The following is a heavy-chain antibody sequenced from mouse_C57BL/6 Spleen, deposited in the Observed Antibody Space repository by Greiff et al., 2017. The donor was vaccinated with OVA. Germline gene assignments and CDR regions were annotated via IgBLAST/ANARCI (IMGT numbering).Heavy chain of an antibody. Sequence: EVQGVESGGGLVKPGGSLKLSCAASGFTFSSYAMSWVRQTPEKRLEWVATISDGGSYTYYPDNVKGRFTISRDNAKNNLYLQMSHLKSEDTAMYYCARGGGYYFDDWGQGTTLTVSS. CDR3: ARGGGYYFDD. CDR2: ISDGGSYT. V-gene: IGHV5-4*01. CDR1: GFTFSSYA. D-gene: IGHD1-1*02. J-gene: IGHJ2*01.